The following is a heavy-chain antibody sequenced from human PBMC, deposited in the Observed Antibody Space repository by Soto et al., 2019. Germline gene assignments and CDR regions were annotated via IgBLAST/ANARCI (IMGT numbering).Heavy chain of an antibody. CDR3: ARGEGVVVVAATLRYYYYYMDV. V-gene: IGHV4-34*01. CDR2: INHSGST. D-gene: IGHD2-15*01. J-gene: IGHJ6*03. Sequence: QVQLQQWGAGLLKPSETLSLTCAVYGGSFSGYYWSWIRQPPGKGLEWIGEINHSGSTNYNPSLKSRVTISVDTSKNQFSLKLSSVTAADTAVYYCARGEGVVVVAATLRYYYYYMDVWGKGITVTVSS. CDR1: GGSFSGYY.